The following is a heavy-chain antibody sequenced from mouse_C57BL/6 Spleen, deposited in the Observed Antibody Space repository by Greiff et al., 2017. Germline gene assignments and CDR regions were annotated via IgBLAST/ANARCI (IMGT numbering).Heavy chain of an antibody. Sequence: EVKLQESVAELVRPGASVKLSCTASGFNIKNTYMHWVKQRPEQGLEWIGRIDPANGNTKYAPKFQGKATITADTSSNTAYLQLSSLTSEDTAIYYCARCYYGSSYDYYAMDYWGQGTSVTVSS. CDR3: ARCYYGSSYDYYAMDY. V-gene: IGHV14-3*01. J-gene: IGHJ4*01. CDR1: GFNIKNTY. D-gene: IGHD1-1*01. CDR2: IDPANGNT.